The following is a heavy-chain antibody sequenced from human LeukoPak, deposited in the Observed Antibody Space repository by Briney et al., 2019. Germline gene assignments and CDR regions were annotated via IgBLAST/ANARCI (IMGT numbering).Heavy chain of an antibody. D-gene: IGHD3-16*01. CDR3: ARSPNVHPHFDY. Sequence: SETLSLTCTVSGGSISSGGYYWSWIRQPPGKGLEWIGYIYHSGSTYYNPSLKSRVTISVDRSKNQFSLKLSSVTAADTAVYYCARSPNVHPHFDYWGQGTLVTVSS. V-gene: IGHV4-30-2*01. CDR2: IYHSGST. J-gene: IGHJ4*02. CDR1: GGSISSGGYY.